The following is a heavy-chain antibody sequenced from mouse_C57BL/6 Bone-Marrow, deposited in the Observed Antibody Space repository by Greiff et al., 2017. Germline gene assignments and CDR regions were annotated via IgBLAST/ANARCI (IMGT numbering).Heavy chain of an antibody. Sequence: QVQLQQSGAELARPGASVKLSCKASGYTFTSYGISWVKQRTGQGLEWIGEIYPRSGNTYYNEKFKGKATLTADKSSSTAYMELRSLTSEDSAVYFWARSKGYYYGSSADDWGQGTTLTGSS. CDR2: IYPRSGNT. J-gene: IGHJ2*01. CDR1: GYTFTSYG. CDR3: ARSKGYYYGSSADD. V-gene: IGHV1-81*01. D-gene: IGHD1-1*01.